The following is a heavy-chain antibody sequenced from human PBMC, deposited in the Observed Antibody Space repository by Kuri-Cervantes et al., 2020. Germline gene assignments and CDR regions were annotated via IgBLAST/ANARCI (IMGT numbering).Heavy chain of an antibody. CDR3: ARLLGGRDGYNYFDY. V-gene: IGHV5-51*01. CDR2: IYPSDSDT. Sequence: GESRKISCKGSGYTFTSYWIGWVRQMPGKGLEWMGIIYPSDSDTRYSPSFQGQVAISVDKSITTAHLQWSSLKASDTAIYYCARLLGGRDGYNYFDYWGQGTLVTVSS. D-gene: IGHD5-24*01. J-gene: IGHJ4*02. CDR1: GYTFTSYW.